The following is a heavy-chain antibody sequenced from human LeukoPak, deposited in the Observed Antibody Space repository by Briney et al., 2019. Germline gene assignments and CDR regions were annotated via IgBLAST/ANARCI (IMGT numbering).Heavy chain of an antibody. CDR3: ARGVGATHYYYYGMDV. D-gene: IGHD1-26*01. CDR1: GFTFSDYY. V-gene: IGHV3-11*01. CDR2: ISSSGSTI. J-gene: IGHJ6*02. Sequence: GGSLRLSCAASGFTFSDYYMSWIRQAPGKGLEWVSYISSSGSTIYYADSVKGRFTIPRDNAKNSLYLQMNSLRAEDTAVYYCARGVGATHYYYYGMDVWGQGTTVTVSS.